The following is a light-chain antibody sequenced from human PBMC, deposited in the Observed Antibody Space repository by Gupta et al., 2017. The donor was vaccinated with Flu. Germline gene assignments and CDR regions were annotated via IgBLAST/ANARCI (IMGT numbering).Light chain of an antibody. CDR2: EAS. CDR1: QSISSR. V-gene: IGKV1-5*03. J-gene: IGKJ4*01. CDR3: QQENSSSFT. Sequence: DIQMTQSPSMLSASVGDRVTITCRASQSISSRLAWYQQKPGKAPKLLIYEASRVESGVPSRFSGSGSGTEFTLTISSRQPDDFATYYCQQENSSSFTFGRGTKVDIK.